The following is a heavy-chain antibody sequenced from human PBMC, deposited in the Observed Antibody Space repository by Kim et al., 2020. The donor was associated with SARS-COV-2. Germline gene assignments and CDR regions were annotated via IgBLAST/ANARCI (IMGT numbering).Heavy chain of an antibody. D-gene: IGHD6-19*01. V-gene: IGHV4-39*07. J-gene: IGHJ6*02. CDR3: ARRAVAGLYYYYYGMDV. Sequence: LKRRVTISVDTSKNQFSLKLSSVTAADTAVYYCARRAVAGLYYYYYGMDVWGQGTTVTVSS.